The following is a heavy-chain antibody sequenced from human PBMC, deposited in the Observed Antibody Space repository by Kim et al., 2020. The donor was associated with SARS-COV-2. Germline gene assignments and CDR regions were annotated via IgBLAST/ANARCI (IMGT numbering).Heavy chain of an antibody. Sequence: ASVKVSCKASGYSFTNYAISWVRQAPGQGLEWMGWISAYNGNTNYAQNLQGRVTMTTDTSTTTAYMELRSLRSDDTAVYYCARDHQDILTGYYGWFAPWG. V-gene: IGHV1-18*01. D-gene: IGHD3-9*01. CDR1: GYSFTNYA. J-gene: IGHJ5*02. CDR3: ARDHQDILTGYYGWFAP. CDR2: ISAYNGNT.